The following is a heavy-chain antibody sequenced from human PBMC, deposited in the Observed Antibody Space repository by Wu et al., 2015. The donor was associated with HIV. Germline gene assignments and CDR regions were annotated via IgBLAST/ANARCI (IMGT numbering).Heavy chain of an antibody. Sequence: QVQLVQSGAEVKKPGSSVKVSCKASGGTFSSYAISWVRQAPGQGLEWMGRIIPIFGTANYAQKFQGRVTITADESTSTAYMELSSLRSEDTAVYYCARAGMPADYYYYYYMDVWGKGTTVTVSS. D-gene: IGHD2-2*01. J-gene: IGHJ6*03. V-gene: IGHV1-69*13. CDR1: GGTFSSYA. CDR3: ARAGMPADYYYYYYMDV. CDR2: IIPIFGTA.